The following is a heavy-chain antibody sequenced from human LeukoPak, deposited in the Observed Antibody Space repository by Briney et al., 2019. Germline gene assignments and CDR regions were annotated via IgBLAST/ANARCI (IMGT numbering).Heavy chain of an antibody. CDR2: MNPNSGNT. CDR3: ARVFSYWNDDSYYYGMDV. Sequence: ASVKVSCKASAYTVTSYDINWVRQATGQGLEWMGWMNPNSGNTGYAQKFQGRGTMTRNTSISTAYMELSSLRSEDTAVYYCARVFSYWNDDSYYYGMDVWGQETTVTVSS. D-gene: IGHD1-1*01. J-gene: IGHJ6*02. V-gene: IGHV1-8*01. CDR1: AYTVTSYD.